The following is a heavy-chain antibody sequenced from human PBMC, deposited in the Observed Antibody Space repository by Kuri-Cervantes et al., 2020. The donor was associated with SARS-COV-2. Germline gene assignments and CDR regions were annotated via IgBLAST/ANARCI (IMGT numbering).Heavy chain of an antibody. J-gene: IGHJ6*02. V-gene: IGHV4-34*01. CDR2: INRSGST. CDR3: ARAEDIVVVPAAIDV. CDR1: GGSFSGYY. Sequence: SETLSLTCAVYGGSFSGYYWSWIRQPPGKGLEWIGEINRSGSTNYNPSLKSRVTISVDTSKNQFSLKLSSVTAADTAVYYCARAEDIVVVPAAIDVWGQGTTVTVSS. D-gene: IGHD2-2*01.